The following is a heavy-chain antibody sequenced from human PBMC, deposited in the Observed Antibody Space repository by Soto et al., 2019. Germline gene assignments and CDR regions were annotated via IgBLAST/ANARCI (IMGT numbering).Heavy chain of an antibody. V-gene: IGHV4-59*01. CDR3: AGAPNWDYFDF. CDR2: IYYTGST. Sequence: SETLSLTCTVSSGSISTYYWSWIRQPPGKGLEWIGYIYYTGSTNYNPSLKTRVAISMDTSKNQFSLNLSSVTAADTAVYYCAGAPNWDYFDFWGLGTLVNVSS. J-gene: IGHJ4*02. D-gene: IGHD7-27*01. CDR1: SGSISTYY.